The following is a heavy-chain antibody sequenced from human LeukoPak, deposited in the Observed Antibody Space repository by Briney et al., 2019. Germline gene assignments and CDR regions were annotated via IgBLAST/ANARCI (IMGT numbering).Heavy chain of an antibody. CDR1: GGSISSYY. Sequence: SETLSLTCTVSGGSISSYYWSWIRQPPGKGLEWIGCIYHSGSTNYNPSLKSRVTISVDTSKNQFSLKLSSVTAADTAVYYCARGREITMTERTTNAFDIWGQGTMVTVSS. D-gene: IGHD3-22*01. CDR2: IYHSGST. V-gene: IGHV4-59*12. J-gene: IGHJ3*02. CDR3: ARGREITMTERTTNAFDI.